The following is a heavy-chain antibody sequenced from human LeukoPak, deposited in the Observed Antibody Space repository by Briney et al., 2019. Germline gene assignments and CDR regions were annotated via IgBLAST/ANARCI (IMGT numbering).Heavy chain of an antibody. V-gene: IGHV1-69*04. Sequence: AASVKVPCKASGGTFSSYAISWVRQAPGQGLEWMGRIIPILGIANYAQKFQGRVTITADKSTSTAYMELSSLRSEDTAVYYCARVDTAMVIDYWGQGTLVTVS. D-gene: IGHD5-18*01. CDR1: GGTFSSYA. J-gene: IGHJ4*02. CDR2: IIPILGIA. CDR3: ARVDTAMVIDY.